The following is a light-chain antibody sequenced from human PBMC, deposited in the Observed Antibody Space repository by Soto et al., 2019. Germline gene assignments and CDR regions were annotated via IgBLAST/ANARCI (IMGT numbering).Light chain of an antibody. V-gene: IGKV1-5*01. J-gene: IGKJ1*01. Sequence: DIQMTQSPSTLSASVGDTVTVTCRASQSIGRWLAWYQQKPGKAPKLLIFDASTLENGVPARFSGSRSGLEFSLTISSLQPDDFATYYCQQYYSYWTFGQGTKVEIK. CDR2: DAS. CDR3: QQYYSYWT. CDR1: QSIGRW.